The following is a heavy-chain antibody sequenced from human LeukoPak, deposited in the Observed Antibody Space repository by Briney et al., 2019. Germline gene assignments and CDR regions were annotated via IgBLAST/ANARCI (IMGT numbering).Heavy chain of an antibody. V-gene: IGHV4-59*01. J-gene: IGHJ4*02. CDR1: GGSISSYY. CDR2: IYYSGST. D-gene: IGHD3-22*01. Sequence: PSETLSLTCTVSGGSISSYYWSWIRQPPGPGLEWIGYIYYSGSTNYNPSLKKRVTISVDTSKIQFSLKLSSVTAADTAVYYCARGGEWRYYYDSSGYYPFDYWGQGTLVTVSS. CDR3: ARGGEWRYYYDSSGYYPFDY.